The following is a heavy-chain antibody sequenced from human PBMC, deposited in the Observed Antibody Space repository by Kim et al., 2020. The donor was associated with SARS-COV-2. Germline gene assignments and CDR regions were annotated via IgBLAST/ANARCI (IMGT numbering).Heavy chain of an antibody. CDR3: ARGGCTSTSCHLGYWFDP. D-gene: IGHD2-2*01. CDR2: ISNDGSIE. J-gene: IGHJ5*02. CDR1: GFTFSSYG. V-gene: IGHV3-33*05. Sequence: GGSLRLSCAASGFTFSSYGMHWVRQAPGKGLEWVAVISNDGSIEYYADSVKGRFTISRENSKNTRYLKMNSLRVEDTAVYYCARGGCTSTSCHLGYWFDPWGQGILVTVSS.